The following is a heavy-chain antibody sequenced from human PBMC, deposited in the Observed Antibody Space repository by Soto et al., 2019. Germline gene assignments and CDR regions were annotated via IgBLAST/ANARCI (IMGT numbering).Heavy chain of an antibody. V-gene: IGHV3-30*18. D-gene: IGHD7-27*01. CDR2: ISYDGSNK. Sequence: PGGSLRLSCAASGFAFSSYGMHWVRQAPGKGLEWVAVISYDGSNKYYADSVKGRFTISRDNSKNTLYLQMNSLRAEDTAVYYCAKVSGLDVWGQGTTVTVSS. J-gene: IGHJ6*02. CDR1: GFAFSSYG. CDR3: AKVSGLDV.